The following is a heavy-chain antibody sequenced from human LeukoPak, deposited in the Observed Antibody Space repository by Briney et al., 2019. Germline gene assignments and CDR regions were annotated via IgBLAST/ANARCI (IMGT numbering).Heavy chain of an antibody. Sequence: ASVKLSCKASGYTFTGYYMHWVRQAPGQGLEWMGWINPNSGGTNYAQTFQGGVTMTRDTSISTAYMELSRLRSDDTAVYYCARDQYSGYDYHYWGQGTLVTVSS. V-gene: IGHV1-2*02. CDR3: ARDQYSGYDYHY. J-gene: IGHJ4*02. CDR2: INPNSGGT. D-gene: IGHD5-12*01. CDR1: GYTFTGYY.